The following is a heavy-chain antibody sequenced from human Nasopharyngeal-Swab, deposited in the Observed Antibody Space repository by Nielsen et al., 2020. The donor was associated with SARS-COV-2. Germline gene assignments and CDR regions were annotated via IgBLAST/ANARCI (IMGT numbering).Heavy chain of an antibody. V-gene: IGHV3-11*04. CDR2: ISSSGSTI. CDR3: ARGEVVAVRADAFDI. J-gene: IGHJ3*02. Sequence: GGSLRLSCAASKFTFGSYAMSWIRQAPGKGLEWVSYISSSGSTIYYADSVKGRFTISRDNAKNSLYLQMNSLRAEDTAVYYCARGEVVAVRADAFDIWGQGTMVTVSS. CDR1: KFTFGSYA. D-gene: IGHD2-15*01.